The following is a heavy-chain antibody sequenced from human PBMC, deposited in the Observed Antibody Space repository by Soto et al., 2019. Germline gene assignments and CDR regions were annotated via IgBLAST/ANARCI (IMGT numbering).Heavy chain of an antibody. D-gene: IGHD2-15*01. CDR2: INTDGGST. Sequence: EVHLVESGGGLVQPGGSLRLSCAASGFTVRDYALHWVRQAPGKGLEYVSSINTDGGSTYYADSVKGRFTISRDNSKNTVHLQMSSLRPEDTAIYYCARDRAVCRGDYCYYGNAFDIWGQGTMVTVSS. J-gene: IGHJ3*02. CDR3: ARDRAVCRGDYCYYGNAFDI. CDR1: GFTVRDYA. V-gene: IGHV3-64*07.